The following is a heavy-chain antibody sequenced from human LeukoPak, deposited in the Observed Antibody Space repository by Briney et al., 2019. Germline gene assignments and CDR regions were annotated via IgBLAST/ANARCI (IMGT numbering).Heavy chain of an antibody. J-gene: IGHJ4*02. Sequence: PGGSLRLSCAASGFTFSSYDLSWVRQAPGKGLECVSAIRRGVGSTYYADSVKGRFTISRDNSKNTLYLQMNSLRAEDTAVYYCARSNSGPPDYWGQGTLVTVSS. CDR1: GFTFSSYD. V-gene: IGHV3-23*01. D-gene: IGHD6-19*01. CDR3: ARSNSGPPDY. CDR2: IRRGVGST.